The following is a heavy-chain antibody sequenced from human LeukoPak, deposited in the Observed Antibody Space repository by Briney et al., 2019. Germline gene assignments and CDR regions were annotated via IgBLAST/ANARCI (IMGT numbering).Heavy chain of an antibody. D-gene: IGHD5-24*01. CDR2: IYYSGST. Sequence: SETLSLTCTVSGGSISSSDYYWGWIRQPPGKGLEWIGNIYYSGSTYYNPSLKSRVTMSVDTSKNQFSLNLSSVTAADTAVYYCARRGGYNSRFDPWGQGTLVTVSS. J-gene: IGHJ5*02. V-gene: IGHV4-39*01. CDR1: GGSISSSDYY. CDR3: ARRGGYNSRFDP.